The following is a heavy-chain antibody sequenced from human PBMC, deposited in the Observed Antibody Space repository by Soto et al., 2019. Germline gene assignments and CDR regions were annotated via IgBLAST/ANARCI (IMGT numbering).Heavy chain of an antibody. CDR2: ISYDGSNK. J-gene: IGHJ4*02. Sequence: QVQLVESGGGVVQPGRSLRLSCAASGFTFSSYGMHWVRQAPGKGLEWVAVISYDGSNKYYADSVKGRFTISRDNSKNTLYRQMNSLRAEDTAVYYCAKDLSDIVATIGDYWGQGTLVTVSS. CDR3: AKDLSDIVATIGDY. CDR1: GFTFSSYG. D-gene: IGHD5-12*01. V-gene: IGHV3-30*18.